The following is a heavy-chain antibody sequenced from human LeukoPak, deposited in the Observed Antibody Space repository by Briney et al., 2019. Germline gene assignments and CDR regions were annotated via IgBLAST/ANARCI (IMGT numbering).Heavy chain of an antibody. D-gene: IGHD6-19*01. CDR1: GFTFSSYD. J-gene: IGHJ4*02. CDR2: ISSSGSGSTK. Sequence: PGGSLRLSCAASGFTFSSYDMNWVRQAPGKGLEWVSYISSSGSGSTKFYADSVKGRFTISRDNAENSLYLQMRSLRVEDTAVYYCARDREFSSGWYFDNWGQGTLVTVSS. CDR3: ARDREFSSGWYFDN. V-gene: IGHV3-48*03.